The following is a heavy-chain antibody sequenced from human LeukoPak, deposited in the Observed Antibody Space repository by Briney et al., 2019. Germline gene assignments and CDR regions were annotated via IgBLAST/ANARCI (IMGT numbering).Heavy chain of an antibody. CDR1: GFTFSSYW. CDR2: IKEDGSEK. CDR3: ARNYFDY. Sequence: GGSLRLSCAASGFTFSSYWMTWVRQAPGKGLEWVANIKEDGSEKYYLDSVKGRFTISRDNAKNLLYLQMNSLRAEDTAVYYRARNYFDYWGQGTLVTVSS. J-gene: IGHJ4*02. V-gene: IGHV3-7*01.